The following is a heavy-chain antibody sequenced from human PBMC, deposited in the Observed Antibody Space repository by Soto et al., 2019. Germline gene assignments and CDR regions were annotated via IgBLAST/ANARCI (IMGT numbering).Heavy chain of an antibody. J-gene: IGHJ6*02. CDR2: INAGNGNT. V-gene: IGHV1-3*01. CDR1: GYTFTSYA. D-gene: IGHD2-2*02. CDR3: ARDYGIVPAAILYYYYYYGMDV. Sequence: QVQLVQSGAEVKKPGASVKVSCKASGYTFTSYAMHWVRQAPGQRLEWMGWINAGNGNTKYSQKFQGRVTITRDTTASTAYMELSSLRSEDTAVYYCARDYGIVPAAILYYYYYYGMDVWGQGTTVTVSS.